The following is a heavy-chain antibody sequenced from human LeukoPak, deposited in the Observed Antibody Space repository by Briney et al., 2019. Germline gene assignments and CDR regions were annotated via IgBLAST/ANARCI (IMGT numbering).Heavy chain of an antibody. CDR3: ARGIGGSYYVGYYFDY. D-gene: IGHD1-26*01. CDR2: INPRDGRT. V-gene: IGHV1-46*01. J-gene: IGHJ4*02. CDR1: GYTFTSYY. Sequence: ASVKVSCKASGYTFTSYYMHWVRQPPGQGLDGMGIINPRDGRTSYAQKFQGIVTMTRDTSTSTVYMELSSLKSEDTAVYYCARGIGGSYYVGYYFDYWGQGTLVTVSS.